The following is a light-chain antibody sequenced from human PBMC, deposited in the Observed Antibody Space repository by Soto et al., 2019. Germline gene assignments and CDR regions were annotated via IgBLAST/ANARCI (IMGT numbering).Light chain of an antibody. V-gene: IGKV3-20*01. CDR1: QSVSYGY. Sequence: EIVLTQSPGTLSLSAGERATLSCRASQSVSYGYLAWYQQKAGQAPRLVIYGAAIRATGIPDRFSGTGSETEFTHNIRRLEPERFAVYYCQEYGSAPSTFGGGTKVEI. CDR3: QEYGSAPST. J-gene: IGKJ4*01. CDR2: GAA.